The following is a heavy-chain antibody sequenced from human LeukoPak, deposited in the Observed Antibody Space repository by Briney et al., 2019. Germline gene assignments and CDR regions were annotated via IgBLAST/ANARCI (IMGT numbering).Heavy chain of an antibody. CDR1: GFTFSSYA. CDR3: AKFYSGFDFWSGYDAFDI. J-gene: IGHJ3*02. D-gene: IGHD3-3*01. CDR2: ISGSGGST. V-gene: IGHV3-23*01. Sequence: GGSLRLSCAASGFTFSSYAMSWVRQAPGKGLEWVSTISGSGGSTYYADSVKGRLTISRDNSKNTLYLQMNSLRAEDTAVYYCAKFYSGFDFWSGYDAFDIWGQGTMVTASS.